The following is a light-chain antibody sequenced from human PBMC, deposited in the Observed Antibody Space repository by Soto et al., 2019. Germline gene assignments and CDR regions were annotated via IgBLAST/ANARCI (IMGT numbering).Light chain of an antibody. J-gene: IGLJ1*01. CDR3: CSYAGSSTSI. CDR1: SSDVGSYNL. Sequence: SVLPQPASVTGSPGQSITISCTGTSSDVGSYNLVSWYQQHPGKAPKLMIYEGSKRPSGVSNRFSGSKSGNTASLTISGLQAEDEADYYCCSYAGSSTSIFGTGTKVTVL. CDR2: EGS. V-gene: IGLV2-23*01.